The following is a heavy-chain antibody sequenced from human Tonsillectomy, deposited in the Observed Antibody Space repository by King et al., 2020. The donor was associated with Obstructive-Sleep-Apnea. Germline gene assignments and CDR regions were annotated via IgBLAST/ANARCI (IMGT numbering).Heavy chain of an antibody. Sequence: VQLQQWGAGLLKPSETLSLTCTVYGGSFSGYYWSWIRQSPGKGLEWIGEINHSGSTNYNPSLTSRITISIDTSKNQFFLKLDSVTAADTGVYYCAKGGLYYENPWGQGTLVTVSS. CDR1: GGSFSGYY. CDR2: INHSGST. J-gene: IGHJ5*02. V-gene: IGHV4-34*01. D-gene: IGHD3-22*01. CDR3: AKGGLYYENP.